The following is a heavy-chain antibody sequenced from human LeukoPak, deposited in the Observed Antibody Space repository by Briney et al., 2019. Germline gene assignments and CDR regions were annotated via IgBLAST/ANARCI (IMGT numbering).Heavy chain of an antibody. V-gene: IGHV4-39*06. CDR3: AAVLGDGSMDY. CDR2: IYERGSY. Sequence: SETLSLTCTVSGGSISTGGYYWNWIRPRPGKGLEWVVWIYERGSYCYNASLKRRITITLDTSKNQFPLKLKSVTAADTAVYDCAAVLGDGSMDYWGQGTLVTVSS. D-gene: IGHD2-21*02. J-gene: IGHJ4*02. CDR1: GGSISTGGYY.